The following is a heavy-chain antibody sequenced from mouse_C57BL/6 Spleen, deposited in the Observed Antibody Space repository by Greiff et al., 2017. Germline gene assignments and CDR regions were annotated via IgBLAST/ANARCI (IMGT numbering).Heavy chain of an antibody. D-gene: IGHD1-1*01. J-gene: IGHJ1*03. CDR2: ISSGGSYT. V-gene: IGHV5-6*01. Sequence: EVKVVESGGDLVKPGGSLKLSCAASGFTFSSYGMSWVRQTPDKRLEWVATISSGGSYTYYPDSVKGRFTISRDNAKNTLYLQMSSLKSEDTAMYYCARPITTVVATYYWYFDVWGTGTTVTVSS. CDR1: GFTFSSYG. CDR3: ARPITTVVATYYWYFDV.